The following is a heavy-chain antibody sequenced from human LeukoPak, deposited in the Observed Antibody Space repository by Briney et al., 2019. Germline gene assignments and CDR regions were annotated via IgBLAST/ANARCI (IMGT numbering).Heavy chain of an antibody. Sequence: HPGGSLRLSCAASGFTFSSYAVSWVRQAPGKGLEWVSAISGSGGSTYYADSVKGRFTISRDNSKNTLYLQMNSLGAEDTAVYYCATREYYDILTGYYNPMADHFDYWGQGTLVTVSS. CDR3: ATREYYDILTGYYNPMADHFDY. CDR2: ISGSGGST. J-gene: IGHJ4*02. CDR1: GFTFSSYA. D-gene: IGHD3-9*01. V-gene: IGHV3-23*01.